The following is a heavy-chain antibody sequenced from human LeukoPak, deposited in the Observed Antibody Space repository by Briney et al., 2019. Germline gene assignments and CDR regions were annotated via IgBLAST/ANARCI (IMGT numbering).Heavy chain of an antibody. D-gene: IGHD6-13*01. CDR3: ASLTHSSWPYYYYYYMDV. V-gene: IGHV4-30-2*01. CDR1: GGSISTGGYY. CDR2: IYHSGST. J-gene: IGHJ6*03. Sequence: PSETLSLTCTVSGGSISTGGYYWNWIRQPPGTGLEYIRYIYHSGSTYYNPSLKSRVTLLVDRSKNQFSLKLSSVTAADTAVYYCASLTHSSWPYYYYYYMDVWGKGTTVTVSS.